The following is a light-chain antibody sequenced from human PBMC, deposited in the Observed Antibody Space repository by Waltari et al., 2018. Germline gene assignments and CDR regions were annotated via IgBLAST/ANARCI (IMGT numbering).Light chain of an antibody. V-gene: IGLV1-44*01. Sequence: QSVLTQPPSASGTPGQRVTISCSGSSSNIGTNTVNWYQQLPGTAPRLLIYSNSLRPSGVPDRFSGSKSVTSASLAISGVQSEDEADYYCAAWDDTLRGSWVFGGGTKLTVL. CDR2: SNS. J-gene: IGLJ3*02. CDR3: AAWDDTLRGSWV. CDR1: SSNIGTNT.